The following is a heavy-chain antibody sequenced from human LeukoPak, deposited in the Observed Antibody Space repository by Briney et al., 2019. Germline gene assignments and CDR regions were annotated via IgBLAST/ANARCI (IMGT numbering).Heavy chain of an antibody. CDR3: ARDSGYGMDV. Sequence: SETLSLTCTVSGGSVSSGSYYWSWIRQPPGKGLEWIGYIYYSGSTNYNPSLKSRVTISVDTSKNQFSLKLSSVTAADTAVYYCARDSGYGMDVWGQGTTVTVS. CDR2: IYYSGST. J-gene: IGHJ6*02. D-gene: IGHD6-19*01. V-gene: IGHV4-61*01. CDR1: GGSVSSGSYY.